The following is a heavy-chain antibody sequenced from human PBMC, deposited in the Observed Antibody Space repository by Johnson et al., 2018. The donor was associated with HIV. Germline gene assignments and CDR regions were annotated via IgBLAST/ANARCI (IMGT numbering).Heavy chain of an antibody. J-gene: IGHJ3*02. CDR1: GFTFSSYD. CDR2: IGTAGDT. D-gene: IGHD6-13*01. V-gene: IGHV3-13*01. Sequence: VQLVESGGGVVRPGGSLRLSCAASGFTFSSYDMHWVRQATGKGLEWVSAIGTAGDTYYPGSVKGRFTISRENAKNSLYLQMNSLRAGDTAVYYCASSRRGQQLVPLAFDIWGQGTMVTVSS. CDR3: ASSRRGQQLVPLAFDI.